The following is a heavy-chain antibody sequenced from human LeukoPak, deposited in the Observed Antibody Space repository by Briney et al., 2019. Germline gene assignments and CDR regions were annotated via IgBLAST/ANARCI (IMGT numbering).Heavy chain of an antibody. CDR1: GFTFSSYA. CDR2: ISGSGGST. D-gene: IGHD6-19*01. Sequence: WGSLRLSCAASGFTFSSYAMSWVRQAPGKGLEWVSAISGSGGSTYYADSVKGRFTISRDNSKNTLYLQMNSLRAEDTAVYYCAKEGAASSGWYGDAFDIWGQGTMVTVSS. CDR3: AKEGAASSGWYGDAFDI. V-gene: IGHV3-23*01. J-gene: IGHJ3*02.